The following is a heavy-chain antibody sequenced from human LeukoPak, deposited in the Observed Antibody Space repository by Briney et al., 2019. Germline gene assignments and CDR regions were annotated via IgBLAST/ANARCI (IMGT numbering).Heavy chain of an antibody. V-gene: IGHV3-7*04. CDR3: ARENYFDY. Sequence: PGGSLRLSCAGSGFTFSRFWMGLVRKAPGKGLEWVANIKPDGSEKNYGDSVRGRFTISRDNARNSLSLQMNSLRAEDTAVYYCARENYFDYWGQGTLVTVSS. CDR2: IKPDGSEK. J-gene: IGHJ4*02. CDR1: GFTFSRFW.